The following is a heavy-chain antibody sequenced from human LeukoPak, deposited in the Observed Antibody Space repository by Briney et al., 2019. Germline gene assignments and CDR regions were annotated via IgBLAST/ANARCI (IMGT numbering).Heavy chain of an antibody. D-gene: IGHD2-21*01. J-gene: IGHJ6*03. CDR2: ISGSGAVT. CDR3: AKDQHSTSMNYMDV. CDR1: GFTFSNYA. Sequence: PGGSLRLSCAASGFTFSNYAMNWVCQAPGKGLEWVSDISGSGAVTYYGDSVKGRVTISRDNSKNTLYLQMTSLRAEDTAVYFCAKDQHSTSMNYMDVWGDGTTVTVSS. V-gene: IGHV3-23*01.